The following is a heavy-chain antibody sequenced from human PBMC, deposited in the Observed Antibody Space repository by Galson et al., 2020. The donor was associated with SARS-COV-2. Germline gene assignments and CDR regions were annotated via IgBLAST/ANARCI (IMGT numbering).Heavy chain of an antibody. V-gene: IGHV3-23*01. CDR2: ISSSGYTT. Sequence: GEPLKISCAASGFTFSTYAMTWVRQAPGQGLEWVSAISSSGYTTYYADSVRGRFTISRDNSRNTLFLQLNNLRADDTAVYYCAKDLGGAATGFYFDYWGQGTLVTVSS. CDR1: GFTFSTYA. D-gene: IGHD1-1*01. CDR3: AKDLGGAATGFYFDY. J-gene: IGHJ4*02.